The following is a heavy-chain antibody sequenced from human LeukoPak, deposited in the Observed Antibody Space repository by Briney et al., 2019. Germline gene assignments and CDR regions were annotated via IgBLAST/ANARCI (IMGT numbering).Heavy chain of an antibody. V-gene: IGHV3-30*02. D-gene: IGHD1-1*01. J-gene: IGHJ4*02. CDR3: AKPTGTYFDY. Sequence: GGSLRLSCAASGFTFSSYGMYWVRQAPGKGLEWVTFIRYDGNNIYYADSVKGRFTISRDNSKNTLYLQMSSLRAEDTAVYYCAKPTGTYFDYWGQGALVTVSS. CDR2: IRYDGNNI. CDR1: GFTFSSYG.